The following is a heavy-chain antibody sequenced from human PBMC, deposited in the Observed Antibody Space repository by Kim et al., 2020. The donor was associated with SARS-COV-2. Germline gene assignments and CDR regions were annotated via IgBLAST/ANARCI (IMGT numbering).Heavy chain of an antibody. Sequence: GGSLRLSCAASGFTFSSYSMNWVRQAPGKGLEWVSSISSSSSYIYYAYSVKGRFTISRDNAKNSLYLQMNSLRAEDTAVYYCARDGKYYGSGTFAGYYYYGMDVWGQGTTVTVSS. J-gene: IGHJ6*02. CDR3: ARDGKYYGSGTFAGYYYYGMDV. CDR2: ISSSSSYI. D-gene: IGHD3-10*01. V-gene: IGHV3-21*01. CDR1: GFTFSSYS.